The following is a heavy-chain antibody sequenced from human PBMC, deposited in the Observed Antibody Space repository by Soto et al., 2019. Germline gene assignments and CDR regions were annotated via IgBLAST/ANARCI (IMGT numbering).Heavy chain of an antibody. J-gene: IGHJ4*02. CDR3: ARLTHSSSWFFDY. V-gene: IGHV5-51*01. CDR2: IYPGDSDT. CDR1: GYGFTTYW. Sequence: GESLKISCKGSGYGFTTYWIGWVRQMPGKGLEGMVIIYPGDSDTRYSPSFQGQVTISADKSISTAYLQWSSLKASDTAMYYCARLTHSSSWFFDYWGQGTLVTVSS. D-gene: IGHD6-13*01.